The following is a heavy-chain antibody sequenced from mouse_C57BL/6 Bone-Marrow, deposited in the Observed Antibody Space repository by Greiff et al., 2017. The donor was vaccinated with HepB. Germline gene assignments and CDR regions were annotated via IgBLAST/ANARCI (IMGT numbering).Heavy chain of an antibody. CDR3: ARRDYYGSSSYYAMDY. CDR2: ISNGGGST. D-gene: IGHD1-1*01. J-gene: IGHJ4*01. Sequence: EVMLVESGGGLVQPGGSLKLSCAASGFTFSDYYMYWVRQTPEKRLEWVAYISNGGGSTYYPDTVKGRFTISRDNAKNTLYLQMSRLKSEDTAMYYCARRDYYGSSSYYAMDYWGQGTSGTGSS. V-gene: IGHV5-12*01. CDR1: GFTFSDYY.